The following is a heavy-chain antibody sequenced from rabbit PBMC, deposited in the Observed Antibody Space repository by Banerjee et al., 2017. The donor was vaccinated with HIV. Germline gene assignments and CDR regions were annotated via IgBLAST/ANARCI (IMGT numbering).Heavy chain of an antibody. Sequence: QEQLVESGGGLVQPGGSLQLSCKASGFDFSSYGVSWVRQGPGKGLEWIGYIDPIFGSTVYASWVNGRFTISRENTQNTLYLQLNSLTVADTATYFCARAGFSFGYAGYAYADLSLWGPGTLVTVS. CDR3: ARAGFSFGYAGYAYADLSL. J-gene: IGHJ4*01. D-gene: IGHD6-1*01. CDR2: IDPIFGST. V-gene: IGHV1S47*01. CDR1: GFDFSSYG.